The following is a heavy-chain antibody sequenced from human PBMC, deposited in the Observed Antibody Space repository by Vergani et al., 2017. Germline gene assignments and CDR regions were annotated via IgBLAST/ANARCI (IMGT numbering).Heavy chain of an antibody. CDR1: GFTFSSYG. Sequence: QVQLVESGGGVVQPGRSLRLSCAASGFTFSSYGMHWVRQAPGKGLEWVAVIWYDGSNKYYADSVKGRFTISRDNSKNTLYLQMNSLRAEDTAVYYCAKEGGSSWYLYYYYGMDVWGQGTTVTVSS. J-gene: IGHJ6*02. CDR3: AKEGGSSWYLYYYYGMDV. V-gene: IGHV3-33*06. CDR2: IWYDGSNK. D-gene: IGHD6-13*01.